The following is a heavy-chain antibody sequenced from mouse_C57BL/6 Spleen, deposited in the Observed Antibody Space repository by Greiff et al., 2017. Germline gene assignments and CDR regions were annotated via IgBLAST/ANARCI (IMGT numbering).Heavy chain of an antibody. D-gene: IGHD4-1*01. CDR1: GYTFTSYW. J-gene: IGHJ1*03. CDR2: IHPNSGST. V-gene: IGHV1-64*01. CDR3: ARSELGRWYFDV. Sequence: QVQLQQPGAELVKPGASVKLSCKASGYTFTSYWMHWVKQRPGQGLEWIGMIHPNSGSTNYNEKFKSKATLTVDKSSSTAYMQLSSLTSEDSAVYYCARSELGRWYFDVWGTGTTVTVSS.